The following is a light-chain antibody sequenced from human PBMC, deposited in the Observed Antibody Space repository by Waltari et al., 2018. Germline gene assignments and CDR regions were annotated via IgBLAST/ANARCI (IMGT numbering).Light chain of an antibody. CDR3: SLYLTSTALGV. Sequence: SALTQPASCFCSPGHSIPISSSRSNSDVGAYYFVSWSQHHPGKTPNPLIYEASNRPSGTSVRFSGSKPGNMASLTISGVQAEDEADYCCSLYLTSTALGVFGTGTRVTVL. CDR1: NSDVGAYYF. J-gene: IGLJ1*01. CDR2: EAS. V-gene: IGLV2-14*01.